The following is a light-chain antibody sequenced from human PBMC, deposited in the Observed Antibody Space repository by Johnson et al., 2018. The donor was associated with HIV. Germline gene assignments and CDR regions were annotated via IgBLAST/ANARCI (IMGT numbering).Light chain of an antibody. J-gene: IGLJ2*01. V-gene: IGLV1-51*02. CDR1: TSNIGNYY. CDR2: ENN. Sequence: SVLTQPPSVSAAPGQKVPISCSGTTSNIGNYYVSWYQQLPGTAPKLLIYENNKRTSGIPDRFSGSKSGTSATLGIHGLQTGDEADYYCGTWDNSLSTAAPSYVEALTPNMMVFGGG. CDR3: GTWDNSLSTAAPSYVEALTPNMMV.